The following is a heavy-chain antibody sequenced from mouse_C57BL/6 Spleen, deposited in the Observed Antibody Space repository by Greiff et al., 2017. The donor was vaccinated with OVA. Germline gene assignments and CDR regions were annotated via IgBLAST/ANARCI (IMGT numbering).Heavy chain of an antibody. CDR2: IRSKSNNYAT. CDR3: VRHRGYDAMDY. D-gene: IGHD2-2*01. CDR1: GFSFNTYA. J-gene: IGHJ4*01. V-gene: IGHV10-1*01. Sequence: DVMLVESGGGLVQPKGSLKLSCAASGFSFNTYAMNWVRQAPGKGLEWVARIRSKSNNYATYYADSVKDRFTISRDDSESMLYLQMNNLKTEDTAMYYCVRHRGYDAMDYWGQGTSVTVSS.